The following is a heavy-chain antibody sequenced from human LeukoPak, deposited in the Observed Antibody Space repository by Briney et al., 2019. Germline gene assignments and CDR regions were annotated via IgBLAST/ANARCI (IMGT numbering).Heavy chain of an antibody. J-gene: IGHJ6*02. V-gene: IGHV4-39*02. D-gene: IGHD3-10*01. CDR3: EGGSGTNFYYGVDV. Sequence: SETLSLTCIVSGGSISRSNYYWGWIRQAPGKGLEWIGSIYYSGTIYYNPSLKSRVTISVDTSNNHFSLKLSSVIAADTAVYYCEGGSGTNFYYGVDVWGQGTTVTVSS. CDR1: GGSISRSNYY. CDR2: IYYSGTI.